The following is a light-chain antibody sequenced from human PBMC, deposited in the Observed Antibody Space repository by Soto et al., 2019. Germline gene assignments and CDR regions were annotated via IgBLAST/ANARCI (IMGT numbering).Light chain of an antibody. J-gene: IGLJ1*01. CDR2: EVS. Sequence: QSVLTQPASVSGSPGQSITISCTGTSSDVGGYNYVSWYQQHPGKAPKLMIHEVSNRPSGVSNRFSGSKSGNTASLTIPGLQAEDEADYYCSSYTSSTFYVFGTG. CDR1: SSDVGGYNY. CDR3: SSYTSSTFYV. V-gene: IGLV2-14*01.